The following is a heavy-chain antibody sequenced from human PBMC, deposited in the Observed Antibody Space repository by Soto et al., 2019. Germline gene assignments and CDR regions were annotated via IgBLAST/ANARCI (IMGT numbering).Heavy chain of an antibody. V-gene: IGHV1-46*03. J-gene: IGHJ4*02. CDR1: RYTFTNNY. CDR3: AGVDRTYCDTLTCLWGGQLDY. CDR2: IEPSGGSR. Sequence: QVQLVQSGTEVKMPGASVMASCKPSRYTFTNNYVLWVRQAPGQGLVWMAIIEPSGGSRIYAQKLQGRVTMTSDTSTSTMYLELSNLRSEDAAVFDCAGVDRTYCDTLTCLWGGQLDYWGQGTQVTVSS. D-gene: IGHD3-9*01.